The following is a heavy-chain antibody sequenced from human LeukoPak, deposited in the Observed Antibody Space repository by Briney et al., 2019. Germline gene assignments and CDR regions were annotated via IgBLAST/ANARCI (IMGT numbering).Heavy chain of an antibody. CDR2: ISGSGGST. CDR1: GFTFSSYA. Sequence: PGGSLRLSCAASGFTFSSYAMSWVRQAPGKGLEWVSAISGSGGSTYYADSVKGRFTISRDNSKNTLYLQMNSLRAEDTAVYYCAKYEGAGYEFWSGYSTQYFDYWGQGNLVTVSS. V-gene: IGHV3-23*01. CDR3: AKYEGAGYEFWSGYSTQYFDY. D-gene: IGHD3-3*01. J-gene: IGHJ4*02.